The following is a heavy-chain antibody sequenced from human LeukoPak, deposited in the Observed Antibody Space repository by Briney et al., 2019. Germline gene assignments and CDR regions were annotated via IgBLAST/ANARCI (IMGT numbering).Heavy chain of an antibody. V-gene: IGHV5-51*01. J-gene: IGHJ3*02. CDR1: GYSFTSYW. CDR2: IYPGDSDT. D-gene: IGHD5-24*01. CDR3: ARPVEMATISDAFDI. Sequence: GESLKISCKGSGYSFTSYWIGWVRQMPGKGQEWMGIIYPGDSDTRYSPSFQGQVTISADKSISTAYLQWSSLKASDTAMYYCARPVEMATISDAFDIWGQGTMVTVSS.